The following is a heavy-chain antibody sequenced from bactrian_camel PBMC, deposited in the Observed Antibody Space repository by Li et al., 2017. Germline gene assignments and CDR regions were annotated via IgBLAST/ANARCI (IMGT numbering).Heavy chain of an antibody. J-gene: IGHJ4*01. CDR1: GFLFSTEG. Sequence: HVQLVESGGGLVQSGGSLSLSCAASGFLFSTEGMSWVRQAPGKGLEWVSGVYNDGSNAGYADSVKGRFTISRGSADNTLVLEMTSLTPEDSATYYCAADGDRYQCYWQSVTKYKILAQGTQVT. D-gene: IGHD1*01. CDR2: VYNDGSNA. V-gene: IGHV3S6*01.